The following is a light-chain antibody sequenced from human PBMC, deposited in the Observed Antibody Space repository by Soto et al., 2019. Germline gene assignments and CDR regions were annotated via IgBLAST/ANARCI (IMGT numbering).Light chain of an antibody. V-gene: IGLV2-23*02. J-gene: IGLJ1*01. CDR3: CSYAGSSTYYV. CDR2: EVS. Sequence: QSVLTQPASLSVFPGQSISISCTGTSSDVGSYNLASWYQQHPGKAPKLMIYEVSKRPSGVSNRFSGSKSGNTASLTISGLQAEDEADYYCCSYAGSSTYYVFGTGTKVTVL. CDR1: SSDVGSYNL.